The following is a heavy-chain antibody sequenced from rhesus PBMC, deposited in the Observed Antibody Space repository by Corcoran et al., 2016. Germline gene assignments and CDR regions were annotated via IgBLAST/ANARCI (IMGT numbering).Heavy chain of an antibody. D-gene: IGHD4-29*01. CDR2: IYSSTGNT. CDR1: GDSISSGYG. Sequence: QVQLKESGPGLVKPSETLSLTCAVSGDSISSGYGWGWIRQPPGKGLEWIVTIYSSTGNTYYDPSLKSRVTISKDTSKNQWSLKLSSVTAADTAVYYCARVDGSRHIDYWGQGVLVTVSS. V-gene: IGHV4S7*01. CDR3: ARVDGSRHIDY. J-gene: IGHJ4*01.